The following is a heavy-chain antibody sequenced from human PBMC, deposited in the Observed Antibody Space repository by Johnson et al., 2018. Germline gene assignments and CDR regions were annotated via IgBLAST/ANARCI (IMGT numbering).Heavy chain of an antibody. J-gene: IGHJ3*02. CDR3: AKDRWEGATGDSLDI. V-gene: IGHV3-23*01. Sequence: VQLQESGGGLVQPGGSLRLSCAASGFSFNSYGMNWVRQAPGKGLEWVSSISASGGDTHYADSVKGRFILSRDSSKSTLYLQRNSLRAEDTAVYHCAKDRWEGATGDSLDIWGQGTMVTVSS. CDR1: GFSFNSYG. D-gene: IGHD1-26*01. CDR2: ISASGGDT.